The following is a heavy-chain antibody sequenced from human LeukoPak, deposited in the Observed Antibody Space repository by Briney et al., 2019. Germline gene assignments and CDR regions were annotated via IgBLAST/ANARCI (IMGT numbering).Heavy chain of an antibody. CDR2: KYYSGNS. V-gene: IGHV4-39*01. J-gene: IGHJ6*02. CDR3: ARLYYYYGLDV. Sequence: TSETLSLTCTVSGGSISSSTYYWGWIRQPPGKGLELIGSKYYSGNSYYNPSLKSRVSISVDTSKNQVSLKLSSVTAADTAVYYCARLYYYYGLDVWGQGTTVTVSS. CDR1: GGSISSSTYY.